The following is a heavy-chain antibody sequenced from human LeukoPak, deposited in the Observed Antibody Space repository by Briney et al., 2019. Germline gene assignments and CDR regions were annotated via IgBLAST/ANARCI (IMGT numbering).Heavy chain of an antibody. CDR2: INHSGST. D-gene: IGHD3-10*01. CDR1: GGSFSAYY. Sequence: SETLSLTCGVYGGSFSAYYWSWIRQPPGKELEWIGDINHSGSTKYNPSLMSRVAISVDSSKNHFSLNLRSVTAADTAVYYCARLPLGAFAEFLNFDYWGQGIPVTVSS. CDR3: ARLPLGAFAEFLNFDY. J-gene: IGHJ4*02. V-gene: IGHV4-34*01.